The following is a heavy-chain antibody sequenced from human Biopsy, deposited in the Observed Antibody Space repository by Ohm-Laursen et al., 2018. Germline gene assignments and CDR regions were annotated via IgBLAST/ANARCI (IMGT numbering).Heavy chain of an antibody. J-gene: IGHJ5*02. Sequence: SLRLSCAASGFTFSNYAMNWVRQAPGKGLQWVSTITGTGTGTGTTTYYADPVKGRFTISRDNSKNTLYLQMNSLRAEDTAMYYCARDLYDFCGGCPFDPWGQGTLVTVS. D-gene: IGHD3-3*01. CDR3: ARDLYDFCGGCPFDP. CDR2: ITGTGTGTGTTT. CDR1: GFTFSNYA. V-gene: IGHV3-23*01.